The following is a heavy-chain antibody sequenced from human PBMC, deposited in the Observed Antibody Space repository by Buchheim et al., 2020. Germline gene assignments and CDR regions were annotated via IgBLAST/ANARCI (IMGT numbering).Heavy chain of an antibody. CDR1: GFMFSSYE. CDR2: ISSSGDTI. CDR3: ARDRGFVIDY. V-gene: IGHV3-48*03. D-gene: IGHD3-10*01. J-gene: IGHJ4*02. Sequence: EVQLVESGGGLVQPGGSLRLSCAASGFMFSSYEMNWVRQAPGKGLEWVSYISSSGDTIHYADSVQGRFPISRDNAKNSLDLQMNSLRVDDTAVYYCARDRGFVIDYWGQGAL.